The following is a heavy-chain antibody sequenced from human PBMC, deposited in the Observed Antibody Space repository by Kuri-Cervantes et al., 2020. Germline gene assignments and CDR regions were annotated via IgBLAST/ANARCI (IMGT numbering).Heavy chain of an antibody. CDR2: IYCGGSD. Sequence: ESLKISCIVSGGSISSSSYYWDWRRQRTGKGLEWTGSIYCGGSDHHNPSLRGRVTLHTSKNQFSLKLSSVTAADTAVYYCARHRVDSSGYYGVADAFDIWGQGTMVTVSS. CDR1: GGSISSSSYY. V-gene: IGHV4-39*01. D-gene: IGHD3-22*01. CDR3: ARHRVDSSGYYGVADAFDI. J-gene: IGHJ3*02.